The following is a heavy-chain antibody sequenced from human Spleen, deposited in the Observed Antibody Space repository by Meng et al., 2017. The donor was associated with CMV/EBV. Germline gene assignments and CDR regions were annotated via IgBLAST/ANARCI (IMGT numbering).Heavy chain of an antibody. CDR3: ARGFLVDTAMVSTSYYYGMDV. CDR1: GYTFTSYG. CDR2: ISAYNGNT. V-gene: IGHV1-18*01. Sequence: ASVKVSCKASGYTFTSYGISWVRQAPGQGLEWMGWISAYNGNTNYAQKLQGRVTMTTDTSTSTAYMELRSLRSDDTAVYYCARGFLVDTAMVSTSYYYGMDVWGQGTTVTVSS. D-gene: IGHD5-18*01. J-gene: IGHJ6*02.